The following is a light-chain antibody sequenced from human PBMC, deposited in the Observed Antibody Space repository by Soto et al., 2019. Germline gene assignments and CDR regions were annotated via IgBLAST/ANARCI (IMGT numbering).Light chain of an antibody. CDR2: GTS. J-gene: IGLJ2*01. V-gene: IGLV1-40*01. CDR3: QSYDRGLGGGV. Sequence: QSVLTQPPSVSGAPGQSVSISCTGSSSNIGAGYDVHWYQQLPGTAPKLLIYGTSNRPSGVPDRFSGSKSGTSASLAITGLQAEDEAHYYCQSYDRGLGGGVFGGGTKLTVL. CDR1: SSNIGAGYD.